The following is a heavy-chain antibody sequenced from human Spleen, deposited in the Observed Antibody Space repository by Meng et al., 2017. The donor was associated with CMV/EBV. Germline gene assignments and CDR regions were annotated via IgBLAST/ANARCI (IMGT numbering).Heavy chain of an antibody. CDR1: GFTFSSYS. V-gene: IGHV3-21*01. J-gene: IGHJ6*02. CDR2: ISSSSSYI. D-gene: IGHD6-6*01. CDR3: ARGRIAALYYYYYGMDV. Sequence: GESLKISCAASGFTFSSYSMNWVRQAPGKGLEWVSSISSSSSYIYYADSVKGRFTISRDNAKNSLYLQMNSLRAEDTAVYYCARGRIAALYYYYYGMDVWGQGTTVTVSS.